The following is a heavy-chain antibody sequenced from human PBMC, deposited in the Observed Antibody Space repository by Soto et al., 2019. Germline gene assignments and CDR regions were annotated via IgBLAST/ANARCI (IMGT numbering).Heavy chain of an antibody. CDR2: IYYSGSR. J-gene: IGHJ3*02. V-gene: IGHV4-30-4*01. CDR1: GGSICSSGYY. D-gene: IGHD1-1*01. CDR3: ARIEERYPAWTRAFDI. Sequence: SETLSLTXTVSGGSICSSGYYWGWIRRPPGTGLEWGGYIYYSGSRYSNPSPKRRVSISVDTSKNQLSLKLSSVTAADTAVYYCARIEERYPAWTRAFDIWGQGTIVTVSS.